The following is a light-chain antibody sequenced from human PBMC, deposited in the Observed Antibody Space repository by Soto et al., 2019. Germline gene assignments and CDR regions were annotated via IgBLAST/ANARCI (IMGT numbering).Light chain of an antibody. CDR1: SSDLGGYNY. CDR2: EVS. J-gene: IGLJ3*02. V-gene: IGLV2-14*01. Sequence: QSALTQPASVSGFPGQSITISCTGTSSDLGGYNYVSWYQQHPGKAPKLMIYEVSNRPSGVSNRFSGSKSGNTASLTISGLQAEDEGDYYCSSYTSSSPWVFGGGTKLTVL. CDR3: SSYTSSSPWV.